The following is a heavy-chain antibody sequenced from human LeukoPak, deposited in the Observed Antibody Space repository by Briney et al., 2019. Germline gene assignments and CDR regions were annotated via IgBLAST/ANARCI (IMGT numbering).Heavy chain of an antibody. CDR3: ARRAWGYFDY. J-gene: IGHJ4*02. Sequence: SETLSLTCAVSGYSFSRGYYWGCIRPTPGKGLEWIGSIYHSGSTYYNPSLKSRVTISVDTSKNQFSLKLSSVTAADTAVYYCARRAWGYFDYWGQGTLVTVSS. CDR1: GYSFSRGYY. CDR2: IYHSGST. D-gene: IGHD3-16*01. V-gene: IGHV4-38-2*01.